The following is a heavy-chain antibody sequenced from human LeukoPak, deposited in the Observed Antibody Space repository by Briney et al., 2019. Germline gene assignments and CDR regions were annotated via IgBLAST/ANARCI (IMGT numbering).Heavy chain of an antibody. CDR2: MKEDGSEK. Sequence: GRSLRLSCAASGFTFSDYWMNWVRQAPGKGLEWVANMKEDGSEKYCVDCVKGRFTISRDNAKNSLYLQMNSLRVEDTAVYYCARGPNYGSRSDYFDYWGQGTLVTVSS. CDR3: ARGPNYGSRSDYFDY. J-gene: IGHJ4*02. D-gene: IGHD3-10*01. V-gene: IGHV3-7*03. CDR1: GFTFSDYW.